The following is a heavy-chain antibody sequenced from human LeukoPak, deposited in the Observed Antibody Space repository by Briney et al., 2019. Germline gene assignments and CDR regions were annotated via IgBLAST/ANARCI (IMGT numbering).Heavy chain of an antibody. V-gene: IGHV3-21*01. CDR1: GFTFSSYS. J-gene: IGHJ3*02. Sequence: PGGSLRLSCAASGFTFSSYSMNWVRQAPGKGLEWVSSISSSSSYIYYADSVKGRFTISRDNAKNSLYLQMNSLRAEDTAVYYCARHHPTYYYDSSGYPSGGRGAFDIWGQGTMVTVSS. CDR2: ISSSSSYI. CDR3: ARHHPTYYYDSSGYPSGGRGAFDI. D-gene: IGHD3-22*01.